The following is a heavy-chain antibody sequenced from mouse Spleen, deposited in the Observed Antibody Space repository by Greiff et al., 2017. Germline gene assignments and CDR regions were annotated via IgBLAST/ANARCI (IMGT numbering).Heavy chain of an antibody. CDR3: TREGVYYPYFDY. Sequence: EVMLVESGEGLVKPGGSLKLSCAASGFTFSSYAMSWVRQTPEKRLEWVAYISSGGDYIYYADTVKGRFTISRDNARNTLYLQMSSLKSEDTAMYYCTREGVYYPYFDYWGQGTTLTVSS. CDR2: ISSGGDYI. J-gene: IGHJ2*01. V-gene: IGHV5-9-1*02. D-gene: IGHD1-1*01. CDR1: GFTFSSYA.